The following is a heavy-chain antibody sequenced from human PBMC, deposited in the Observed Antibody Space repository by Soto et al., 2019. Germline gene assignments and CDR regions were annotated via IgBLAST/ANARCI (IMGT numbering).Heavy chain of an antibody. CDR3: AKDGGYSGYEETYYYYGMDV. J-gene: IGHJ6*02. V-gene: IGHV3-30*18. CDR1: GFTFSSYG. Sequence: ESGGGVVQPGRSLRLSCAASGFTFSSYGMHWVRQAPGKGLEWVAVISYDGSNKYYADSVKGRFTISRDNSKNTLYLQMNSLRAEDTAVYYCAKDGGYSGYEETYYYYGMDVWGQGTTVTVSS. D-gene: IGHD5-12*01. CDR2: ISYDGSNK.